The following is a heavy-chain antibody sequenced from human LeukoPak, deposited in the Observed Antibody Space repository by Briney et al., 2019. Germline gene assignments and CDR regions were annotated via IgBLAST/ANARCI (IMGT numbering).Heavy chain of an antibody. V-gene: IGHV4-31*03. D-gene: IGHD3-16*01. CDR1: GGSISSGGYY. J-gene: IGHJ4*02. CDR2: IYYSGST. CDR3: AREGWGGNAPDY. Sequence: PSQTLSLTCTVSGGSISSGGYYWSWIRQHQGKGLEWIGYIYYSGSTYYNPALKSRVTISVDTYQNQFALKLSSVTAADRAGYYCAREGWGGNAPDYWGRGTLVTVSS.